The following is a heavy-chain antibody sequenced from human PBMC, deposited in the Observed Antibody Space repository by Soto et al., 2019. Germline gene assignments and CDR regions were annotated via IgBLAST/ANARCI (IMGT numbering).Heavy chain of an antibody. CDR1: SRSISSSSYS. D-gene: IGHD2-21*02. Sequence: PSETLSLTCTVSSRSISSSSYSWGWIRQPPGKGLEYIGNIYYSGTTYYNPSLKSRVTISLDTSKNQFSLKLSSVTAADTAVYYCARPFLGLRGDSDYWGQGTLVTVS. CDR2: IYYSGTT. V-gene: IGHV4-39*07. CDR3: ARPFLGLRGDSDY. J-gene: IGHJ4*02.